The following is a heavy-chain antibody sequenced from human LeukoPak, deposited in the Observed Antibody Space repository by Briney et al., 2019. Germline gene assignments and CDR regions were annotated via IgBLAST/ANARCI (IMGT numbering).Heavy chain of an antibody. J-gene: IGHJ5*02. CDR3: ARDRGAYCSSTSCYTGNWFDP. CDR2: IIPIFCTA. CDR1: GGTFSSYA. V-gene: IGHV1-69*01. Sequence: ASVKVSCKASGGTFSSYAISWVRQAPGQGLEWMGGIIPIFCTANYAQKFQGRVTITADESTSTAYMELSSLRSEDTAVYYCARDRGAYCSSTSCYTGNWFDPWGQGTLVTVSS. D-gene: IGHD2-2*02.